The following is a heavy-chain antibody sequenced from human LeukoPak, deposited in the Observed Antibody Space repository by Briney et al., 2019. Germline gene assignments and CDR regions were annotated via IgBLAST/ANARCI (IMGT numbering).Heavy chain of an antibody. CDR2: IYSGGST. D-gene: IGHD2-2*01. CDR3: ARLPAYCSSSSCYSDY. Sequence: GGSLRLSCAASGFIVSSNYMSWVRQAPGKGLEWVSVIYSGGSTYYADSVKGRFTISRDNAKNSLFLQMNSLRAEDTAVYYCARLPAYCSSSSCYSDYWGQGTLVTVSS. J-gene: IGHJ4*02. CDR1: GFIVSSNY. V-gene: IGHV3-53*01.